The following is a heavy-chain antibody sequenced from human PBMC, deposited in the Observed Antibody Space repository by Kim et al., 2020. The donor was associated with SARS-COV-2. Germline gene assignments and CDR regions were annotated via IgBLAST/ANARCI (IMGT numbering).Heavy chain of an antibody. V-gene: IGHV3-73*01. CDR1: GFTFSDSA. J-gene: IGHJ4*02. Sequence: GGSLRLSCAASGFTFSDSAVTWVRQASGKGLEWVGRIRSKATGYATAYAASLKGRFTISRDDSKSMAYLQMNSLKTEDTAVYYCIRSCSSGGGYPFDYWGQGTLVTVSS. CDR3: IRSCSSGGGYPFDY. D-gene: IGHD2-15*01. CDR2: IRSKATGYAT.